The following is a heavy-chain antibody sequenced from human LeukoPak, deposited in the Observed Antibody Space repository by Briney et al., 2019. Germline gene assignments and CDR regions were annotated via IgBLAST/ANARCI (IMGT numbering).Heavy chain of an antibody. V-gene: IGHV1-2*02. Sequence: ASVKVSCKVSGYTFTGYYMHWVRQAPGQGLEWMGWINPNSGGTNYAQKFQGRVTMTRDTSISTAYMELSRLRSDDTAVYYCARPRGSSSWYGAYYFDYWGQGTLVTVSS. CDR2: INPNSGGT. CDR3: ARPRGSSSWYGAYYFDY. J-gene: IGHJ4*02. CDR1: GYTFTGYY. D-gene: IGHD6-13*01.